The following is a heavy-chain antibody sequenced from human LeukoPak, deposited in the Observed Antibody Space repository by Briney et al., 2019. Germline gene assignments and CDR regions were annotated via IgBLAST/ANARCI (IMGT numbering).Heavy chain of an antibody. Sequence: PGGSLRLSCAASGFTVSSNFMTWVRQAPGKGLEWVSVIYSGGDTKYADSVKGRFTISRDNSKNTLYLQMNSLRAEDTAVYYCARDHGYYDSSGCHWGAFDIWGQGTRVTVSS. CDR2: IYSGGDT. J-gene: IGHJ3*02. CDR1: GFTVSSNF. CDR3: ARDHGYYDSSGCHWGAFDI. D-gene: IGHD3-22*01. V-gene: IGHV3-66*01.